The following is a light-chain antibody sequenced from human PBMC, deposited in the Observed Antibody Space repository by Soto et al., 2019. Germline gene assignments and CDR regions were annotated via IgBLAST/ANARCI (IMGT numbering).Light chain of an antibody. V-gene: IGKV1-5*01. Sequence: DIQMTQSPSTLSASVGDRVTITCRASQSISTWLAWYQQKPGKAPKLLIFDASGLQSGVPSRFSGSGSGTEFTLTISSLQPDDVAIYYCHQYNSYSGTFGQGTKVDIK. CDR3: HQYNSYSGT. CDR1: QSISTW. CDR2: DAS. J-gene: IGKJ1*01.